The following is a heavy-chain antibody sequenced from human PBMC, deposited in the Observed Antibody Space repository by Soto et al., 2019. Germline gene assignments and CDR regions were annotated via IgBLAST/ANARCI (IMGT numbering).Heavy chain of an antibody. CDR3: ARDRSIVGAPGEDDNYYYGMDV. D-gene: IGHD1-26*01. Sequence: QVQLQESGPGLVKPSQTLSLTCTVSGGSISSGDYYWSWIRQPPGKGLEWIGYIYYSGSTYYNPSLKSRVTISVDTSKNQFSLKLSSVTAADTAVYYCARDRSIVGAPGEDDNYYYGMDVWGQGTTVTVSS. CDR2: IYYSGST. CDR1: GGSISSGDYY. V-gene: IGHV4-30-4*01. J-gene: IGHJ6*02.